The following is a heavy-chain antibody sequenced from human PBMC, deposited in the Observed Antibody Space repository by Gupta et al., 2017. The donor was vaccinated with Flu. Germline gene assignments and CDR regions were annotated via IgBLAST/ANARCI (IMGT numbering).Heavy chain of an antibody. Sequence: MPGKGLEWMGLIHPDDSDTRYSPSFEGQVTISADRSTSAAYLQWDSLKASDTATYYCARRAHCSGGSCYSDYWGQGTLVTVSS. J-gene: IGHJ4*02. CDR2: IHPDDSDT. CDR3: ARRAHCSGGSCYSDY. V-gene: IGHV5-51*01. D-gene: IGHD2-15*01.